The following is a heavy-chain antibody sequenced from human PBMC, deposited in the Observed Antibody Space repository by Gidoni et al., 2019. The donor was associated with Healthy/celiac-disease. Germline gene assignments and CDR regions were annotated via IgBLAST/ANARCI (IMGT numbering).Heavy chain of an antibody. CDR2: INPNSGGT. Sequence: QVQLVQSGAEVKKPGASVKVSCKASGYTFTGYYMHWVRQAPGQGLEWMGWINPNSGGTNYAQKFQGRVTMTRDTSISTAYMELSRLRSDDTAVYYCARDLSYSSSSFVDWYFDLWGRGTLVTVSS. J-gene: IGHJ2*01. D-gene: IGHD6-6*01. V-gene: IGHV1-2*02. CDR3: ARDLSYSSSSFVDWYFDL. CDR1: GYTFTGYY.